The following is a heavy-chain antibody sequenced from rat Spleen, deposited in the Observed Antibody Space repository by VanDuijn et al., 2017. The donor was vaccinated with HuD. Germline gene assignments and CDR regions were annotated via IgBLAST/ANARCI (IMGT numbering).Heavy chain of an antibody. CDR1: GFTFSDYY. V-gene: IGHV5-22*01. Sequence: EVQRVESGGGLVQPGRSLKLSCAASGFTFSDYYMAWVRQAPKQGLEWVASISYEGSSTYYGDSVKGLFTISRDNAKITLYLQMNSLRSEDTATYYCARMLLIFDYWGQGVMVTVSS. J-gene: IGHJ2*01. CDR3: ARMLLIFDY. CDR2: ISYEGSST.